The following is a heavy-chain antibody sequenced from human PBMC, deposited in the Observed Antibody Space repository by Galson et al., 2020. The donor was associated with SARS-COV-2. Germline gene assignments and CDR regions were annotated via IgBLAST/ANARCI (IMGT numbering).Heavy chain of an antibody. V-gene: IGHV5-10-1*01. CDR1: GYSFTSYW. J-gene: IGHJ4*02. D-gene: IGHD2-15*01. CDR2: IDPSDSYT. Sequence: HGEYLKISCKGSGYSFTSYWISWVRQMPGKGLEWMGRIDPSDSYTNYSPSFQGHVTISADKSISTAYLQWSSLKASDTAMYYCARHEIYCSGGSCYFFFDYWGQGTLVTVSS. CDR3: ARHEIYCSGGSCYFFFDY.